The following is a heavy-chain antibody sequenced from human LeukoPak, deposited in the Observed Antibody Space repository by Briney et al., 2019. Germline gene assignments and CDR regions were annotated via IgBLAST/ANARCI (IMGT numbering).Heavy chain of an antibody. CDR2: INWNGGST. V-gene: IGHV3-20*04. J-gene: IGHJ4*02. CDR1: GFTFDDYG. D-gene: IGHD3-10*01. Sequence: GGSLRLSCAASGFTFDDYGMSWVRQAPGKGLEWVYGINWNGGSTGYADSVKGRFTISRDNAKNSLYLQMNSLRAEDTALYYCARVRVSVYYGSGSYPYYFDYWGQGTLVTVSS. CDR3: ARVRVSVYYGSGSYPYYFDY.